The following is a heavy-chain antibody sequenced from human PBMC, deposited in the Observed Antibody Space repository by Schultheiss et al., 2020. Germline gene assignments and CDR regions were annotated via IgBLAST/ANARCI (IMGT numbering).Heavy chain of an antibody. J-gene: IGHJ5*02. Sequence: GGSLRLSCAASGFTFSSYSMNWVRQAPGKGLEWVLYISSSSSYTNYADSVKGRFTISRDNAKNSLYLQMNILRAEDTAVYYCVRAPLRAVGWFDPWGQGTLVTVSS. D-gene: IGHD6-19*01. CDR3: VRAPLRAVGWFDP. CDR2: ISSSSSYT. CDR1: GFTFSSYS. V-gene: IGHV3-21*05.